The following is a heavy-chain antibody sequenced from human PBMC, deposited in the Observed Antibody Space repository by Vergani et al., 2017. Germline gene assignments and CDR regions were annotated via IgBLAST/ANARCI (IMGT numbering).Heavy chain of an antibody. D-gene: IGHD3-22*01. CDR2: ISGHDHRT. V-gene: IGHV3-23*01. CDR3: AKDNVPGYYDSSGYCDY. J-gene: IGHJ4*02. CDR1: GFRFREHG. Sequence: EVQLLESGGGSVQPGESLRLSCVASGFRFREHGMNWVRQAPGKGLEWVSGISGHDHRTLYADSVKGRFIISRDDSKNTLYLQMSSLRVEDTAIYYYAKDNVPGYYDSSGYCDYWGQGTLVTVSS.